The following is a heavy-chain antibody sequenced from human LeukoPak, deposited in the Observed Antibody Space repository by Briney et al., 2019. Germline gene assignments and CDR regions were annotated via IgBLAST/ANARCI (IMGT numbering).Heavy chain of an antibody. CDR2: ISGSGGST. CDR1: GFTFNNYV. J-gene: IGHJ3*02. V-gene: IGHV3-23*01. Sequence: GGSLRLSCAASGFTFNNYVMSWVREAPGKGLEWVSGISGSGGSTYYADSVKGRFTISRDNSKNTLYLQMNSLRAEDTAAYYCARVDTAMVYDAFDIWGQGTMVTVSS. CDR3: ARVDTAMVYDAFDI. D-gene: IGHD5-18*01.